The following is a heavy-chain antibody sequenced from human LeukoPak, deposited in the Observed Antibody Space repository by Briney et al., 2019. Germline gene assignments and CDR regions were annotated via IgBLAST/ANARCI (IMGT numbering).Heavy chain of an antibody. D-gene: IGHD3-9*01. J-gene: IGHJ4*02. V-gene: IGHV3-30*02. Sequence: TGGSLRLSCAASGFTFSSYGMHWVRQAPGKGLEWVAFIRYDGSNKYYADSVKGRFTISRDNSKNTLYLQMNSLRAEDTAVYYCAKDFPAVLNLKSSGNFDWAPYCFDYWGQGTLVTVSS. CDR3: AKDFPAVLNLKSSGNFDWAPYCFDY. CDR2: IRYDGSNK. CDR1: GFTFSSYG.